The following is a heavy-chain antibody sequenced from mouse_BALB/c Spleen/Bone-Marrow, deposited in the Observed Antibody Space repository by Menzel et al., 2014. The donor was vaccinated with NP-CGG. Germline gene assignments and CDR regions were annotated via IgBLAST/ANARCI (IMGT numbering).Heavy chain of an antibody. Sequence: VQLQQSGAALVRPGTLVKVSCKASGYAFINFLIEWVMQRPGQGLERIGVINPGSGGTNYNEKFKVKATLTADKSSSTAYMQLSSLTSDDSAVYFCARGITTGYFDYWGQGTTLTVSS. CDR3: ARGITTGYFDY. CDR1: GYAFINFL. V-gene: IGHV1-54*01. D-gene: IGHD1-1*01. J-gene: IGHJ2*01. CDR2: INPGSGGT.